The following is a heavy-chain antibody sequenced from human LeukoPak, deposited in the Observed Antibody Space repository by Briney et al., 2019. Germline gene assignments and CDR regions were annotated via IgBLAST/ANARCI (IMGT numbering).Heavy chain of an antibody. CDR3: ARGSAMVNDY. J-gene: IGHJ4*02. V-gene: IGHV3-21*01. CDR2: ISSSSSYI. CDR1: GFTFSSYS. Sequence: PGGSLRLSCAASGFTFSSYSMNWVRQAPGKGLEWVSSISSSSSYIYYADSVKGRLTISRDNAKNSLYLQMNSLRAEDTAVYYCARGSAMVNDYWGQGTLVTVSS. D-gene: IGHD4/OR15-4a*01.